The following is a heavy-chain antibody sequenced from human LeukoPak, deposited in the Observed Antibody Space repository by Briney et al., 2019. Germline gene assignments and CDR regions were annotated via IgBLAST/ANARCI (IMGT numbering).Heavy chain of an antibody. CDR3: ARGSLWFGEDY. CDR1: GGSFSGYY. D-gene: IGHD3-10*01. Sequence: SETLSLTCAVYGGSFSGYYWSWIRQPPGKGLDWIGEINHSGSTNYNPSLKSRVTISVDTSKTQFSLKLSSVTAADTAVYYCARGSLWFGEDYWGQGTLVTVSS. CDR2: INHSGST. J-gene: IGHJ4*02. V-gene: IGHV4-34*01.